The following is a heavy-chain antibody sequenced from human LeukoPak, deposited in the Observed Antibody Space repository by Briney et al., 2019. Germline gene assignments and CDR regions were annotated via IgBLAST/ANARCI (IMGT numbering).Heavy chain of an antibody. J-gene: IGHJ4*02. V-gene: IGHV1-2*06. CDR2: INPNSGDT. Sequence: GASVKVSCKASGYTFNTYGIIWVRQAPGQGLEWMGRINPNSGDTNYAQKFQGRVAMTRDTSISTAFMELTRLRSDDTAVYYCARDYCSSTSCLFDYWGQGTLVTVSS. CDR3: ARDYCSSTSCLFDY. D-gene: IGHD2-2*01. CDR1: GYTFNTYG.